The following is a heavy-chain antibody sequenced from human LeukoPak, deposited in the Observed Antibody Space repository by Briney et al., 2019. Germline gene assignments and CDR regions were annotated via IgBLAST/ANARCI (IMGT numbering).Heavy chain of an antibody. CDR2: TYSGGST. D-gene: IGHD6-6*01. Sequence: PGGSLRLSCAASGFIVSSNYMSWVRQAPGKGLEWVSVTYSGGSTYYADSVKGRFTISRDNSKNTLYLQMNSLRADDTAVYYCAGAAHLAYYYGMDVWGQGTTVTVSS. CDR3: AGAAHLAYYYGMDV. J-gene: IGHJ6*02. V-gene: IGHV3-66*01. CDR1: GFIVSSNY.